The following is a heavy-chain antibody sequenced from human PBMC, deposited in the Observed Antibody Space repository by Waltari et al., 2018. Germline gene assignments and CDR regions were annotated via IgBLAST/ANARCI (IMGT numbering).Heavy chain of an antibody. CDR1: GGSISSSSYY. CDR2: IYYSGST. V-gene: IGHV4-39*07. Sequence: QLQLQESDPGLVKPSETLSLTCTVSGGSISSSSYYWGWIRQPPGKGLEWIGSIYYSGSTYYNPSLKSRVTISVDTSKNQFSLKLSSVTAADTAVYYCANLIWSGEWGSDWFDPWGQGTLVTVSS. D-gene: IGHD3-3*01. CDR3: ANLIWSGEWGSDWFDP. J-gene: IGHJ5*02.